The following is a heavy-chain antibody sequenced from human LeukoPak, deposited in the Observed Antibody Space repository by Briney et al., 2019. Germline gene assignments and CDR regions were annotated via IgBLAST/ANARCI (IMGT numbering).Heavy chain of an antibody. D-gene: IGHD6-19*01. V-gene: IGHV1-69*05. Sequence: GASVKVSCKASGGTFSSYAISWVRQAPGQGLEWMGGIIPIFGTANYAQKFQGRVTITTDGSTSTAYMELSSLRSEDTAVYYCARGAAVAGRSPEYFQHWGQGTLVTVSS. J-gene: IGHJ1*01. CDR3: ARGAAVAGRSPEYFQH. CDR2: IIPIFGTA. CDR1: GGTFSSYA.